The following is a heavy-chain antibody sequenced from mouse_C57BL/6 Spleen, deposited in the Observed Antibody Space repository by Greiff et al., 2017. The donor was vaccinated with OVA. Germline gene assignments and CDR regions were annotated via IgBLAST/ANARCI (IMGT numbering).Heavy chain of an antibody. V-gene: IGHV1-80*01. CDR1: GYAFSSYW. J-gene: IGHJ1*03. CDR3: ARGGKGWYFDV. D-gene: IGHD1-1*02. CDR2: IYPGDGDT. Sequence: LQESGAELVKPGASVKISCKASGYAFSSYWMNWVKQRPGKGLEWIGQIYPGDGDTNYNGKFKGKATLTADKSSSTAYMQLSSLTSEDSAVYFCARGGKGWYFDVWGTGTTVTVSS.